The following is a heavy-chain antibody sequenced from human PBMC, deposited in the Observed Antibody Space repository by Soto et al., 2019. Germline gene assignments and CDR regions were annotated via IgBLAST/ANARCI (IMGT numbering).Heavy chain of an antibody. CDR2: ISAYKGNT. CDR3: ARDPPPMDV. CDR1: GYTFTSYG. Sequence: QVQLVQSGAEVKKPGSSVKVSCKAAGYTFTSYGSSWVRQAPGQGLEWMGWISAYKGNTNTGQKLQGRGTITTETSTRTAYMELRSLRSDDTAVSYCARDPPPMDVWGQGTTVTVSS. V-gene: IGHV1-18*01. J-gene: IGHJ6*02.